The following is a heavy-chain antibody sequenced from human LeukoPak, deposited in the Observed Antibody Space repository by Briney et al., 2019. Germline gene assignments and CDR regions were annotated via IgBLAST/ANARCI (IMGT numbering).Heavy chain of an antibody. CDR1: GYTFTSNH. CDR3: ARVGRVGSSPLGY. Sequence: ASVKVSCKASGYTFTSNHIHWVRQAPGQGLEWMGMIYPRDGSTSYAQKFQGRVTVTRDTSTSTVYMELSSLRSEDTAVYYCARVGRVGSSPLGYWGQGTLVTVSS. V-gene: IGHV1-46*01. J-gene: IGHJ4*02. CDR2: IYPRDGST. D-gene: IGHD6-13*01.